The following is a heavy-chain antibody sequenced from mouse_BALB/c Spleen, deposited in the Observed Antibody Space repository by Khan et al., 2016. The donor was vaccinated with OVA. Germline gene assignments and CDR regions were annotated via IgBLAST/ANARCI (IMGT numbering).Heavy chain of an antibody. V-gene: IGHV1S136*01. CDR3: VRALYYYGSSYEGFAY. J-gene: IGHJ3*01. CDR1: GYTFTNYV. CDR2: IHPYSYDN. D-gene: IGHD1-1*01. Sequence: EVQLVESGPELLKPGASVKMSCKASGYTFTNYVMHWVKQKPGQGLEWIGYIHPYSYDNKYNEKFKGTATLTSDNSSSTAYMELSSLTSEDSAVYYCVRALYYYGSSYEGFAYWGQGTLVTVSA.